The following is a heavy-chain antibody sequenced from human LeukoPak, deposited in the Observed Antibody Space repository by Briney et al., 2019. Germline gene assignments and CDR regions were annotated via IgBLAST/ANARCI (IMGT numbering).Heavy chain of an antibody. CDR2: INHSGST. Sequence: PSETLSLTCAVYGGSFSGYYWSWIRQPPGKGLEWIGEINHSGSTNYNPSLKSRVTISVDTSKNQFSLKLSSVTAADTAVYYCARGRKLGTGASVDYWGQGTLVTVSS. CDR1: GGSFSGYY. V-gene: IGHV4-34*01. D-gene: IGHD1-1*01. CDR3: ARGRKLGTGASVDY. J-gene: IGHJ4*02.